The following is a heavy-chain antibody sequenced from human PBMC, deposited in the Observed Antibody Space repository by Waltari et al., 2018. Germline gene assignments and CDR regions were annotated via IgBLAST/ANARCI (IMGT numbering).Heavy chain of an antibody. CDR2: IKQDGSEK. J-gene: IGHJ6*03. D-gene: IGHD5-12*01. CDR3: ARDRRGYDSDYYYYMDV. CDR1: GFTFSSYW. Sequence: EVQLVESGGGLVQPGGSLRLSCAASGFTFSSYWMSWVRQAPGKGLEWVANIKQDGSEKYYVDSVKGRFTISRDNAKNSLYLQMNSLRAEDTAVYYCARDRRGYDSDYYYYMDVWGKGTTVTVSS. V-gene: IGHV3-7*01.